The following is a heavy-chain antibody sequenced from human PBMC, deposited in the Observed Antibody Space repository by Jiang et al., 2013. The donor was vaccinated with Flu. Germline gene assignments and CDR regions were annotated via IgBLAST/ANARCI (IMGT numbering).Heavy chain of an antibody. Sequence: SGSGLVKPSQTLSLTCAISGDSVSSNSAAWNWIRQSPSRGLEWLGRTYYRSKWYNDYAVSVKSRITINPDTSKNQFSLQLNSVTPEDTAVYYCAREGASGSSSPYDAFDIWGQGTMVTVSS. D-gene: IGHD6-6*01. CDR3: AREGASGSSSPYDAFDI. CDR2: TYYRSKWYN. V-gene: IGHV6-1*01. CDR1: GDSVSSNSAA. J-gene: IGHJ3*02.